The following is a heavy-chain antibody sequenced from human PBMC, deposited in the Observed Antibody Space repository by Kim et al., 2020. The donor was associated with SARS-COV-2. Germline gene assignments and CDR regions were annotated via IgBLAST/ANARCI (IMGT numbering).Heavy chain of an antibody. V-gene: IGHV3-53*01. CDR2: T. D-gene: IGHD6-19*01. J-gene: IGHJ4*02. CDR3: ARAVAGTLFDY. Sequence: TYYADSVKGRFTISRDNSKNTLYLQMNSLRAEDTAVYYCARAVAGTLFDYWGQGTLVTVSS.